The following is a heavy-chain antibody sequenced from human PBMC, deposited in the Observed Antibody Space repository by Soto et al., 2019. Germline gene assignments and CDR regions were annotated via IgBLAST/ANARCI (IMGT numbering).Heavy chain of an antibody. CDR1: GGSISSYY. J-gene: IGHJ4*02. D-gene: IGHD3-9*01. Sequence: SETLSLTCTVSGGSISSYYWSWIRQPPGKGLEWIGYIYYSGSTNYNPSLKSRVTISVDTSKNQFSLKLSSVTAADTAVYYCARGYRGYFDFDYWGQGTLVTVSS. CDR3: ARGYRGYFDFDY. V-gene: IGHV4-59*01. CDR2: IYYSGST.